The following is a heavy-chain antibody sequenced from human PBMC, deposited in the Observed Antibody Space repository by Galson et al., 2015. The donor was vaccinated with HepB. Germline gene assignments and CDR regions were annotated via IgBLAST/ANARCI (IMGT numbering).Heavy chain of an antibody. CDR3: AKVLTRGWYIDY. Sequence: SLRLSCAASGFTFSSYGMHWVRQAPGKGLEWVAFIRYDGSNKYYADSVKGRFTISRDNSKNTLYLQMNSLRAEDTAVYYCAKVLTRGWYIDYWGQGTLVTVSS. J-gene: IGHJ4*02. D-gene: IGHD6-19*01. CDR1: GFTFSSYG. V-gene: IGHV3-30*02. CDR2: IRYDGSNK.